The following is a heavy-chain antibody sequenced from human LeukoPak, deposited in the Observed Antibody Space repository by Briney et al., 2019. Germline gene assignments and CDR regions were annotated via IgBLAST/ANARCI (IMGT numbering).Heavy chain of an antibody. D-gene: IGHD1-1*01. J-gene: IGHJ4*02. CDR3: ARDITTGTTSGY. CDR1: GGSISSGGYY. Sequence: SETLSLTCSVSGGSISSGGYYWSWIRQPPGKGLEWIGYIYHSGSTYYNPSLKSRVTISVDRSKNQFSLKLSSVTAADTAVYYCARDITTGTTSGYWGQGTLVTVSS. V-gene: IGHV4-30-2*01. CDR2: IYHSGST.